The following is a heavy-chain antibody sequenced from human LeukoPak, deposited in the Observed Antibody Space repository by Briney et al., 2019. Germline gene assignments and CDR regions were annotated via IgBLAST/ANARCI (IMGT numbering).Heavy chain of an antibody. CDR2: IYYSGST. CDR3: ARESKDSSGWFAAFDY. J-gene: IGHJ4*02. D-gene: IGHD6-19*01. Sequence: PSETLSLTCTVSGGSISSYYWSWIRQPPGKGLEWIGYIYYSGSTNYNPSLKSRVTISVDTSKNQFSLKLSSVTAADTAVYYCARESKDSSGWFAAFDYWGQGTLVTVSS. V-gene: IGHV4-59*01. CDR1: GGSISSYY.